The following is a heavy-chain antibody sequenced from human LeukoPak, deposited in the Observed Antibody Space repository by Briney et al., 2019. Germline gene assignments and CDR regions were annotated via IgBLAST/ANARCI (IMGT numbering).Heavy chain of an antibody. V-gene: IGHV3-7*03. D-gene: IGHD2-8*01. Sequence: PGGSLRLSCAASGFTFSSYWMSWVRQAPGKGLEWVANIKQDGSEKYYVDSVKGRFTISRDNAKNSLYLQMNSLRAEDTAVYYCAKDPTYLSRRVSHYYYYYMDVWGKGTTVTVSS. CDR3: AKDPTYLSRRVSHYYYYYMDV. J-gene: IGHJ6*03. CDR1: GFTFSSYW. CDR2: IKQDGSEK.